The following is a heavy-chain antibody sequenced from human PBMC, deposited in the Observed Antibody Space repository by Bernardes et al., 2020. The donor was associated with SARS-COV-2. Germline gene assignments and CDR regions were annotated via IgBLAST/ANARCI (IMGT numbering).Heavy chain of an antibody. D-gene: IGHD3-9*01. CDR3: ARAILTGYEDYYYYYGMDV. J-gene: IGHJ6*02. CDR2: ISAYNGNT. Sequence: ASMEVSCKASGYTFTSYGISWVRQAPGQGLEWMGWISAYNGNTNYAQKLQGRVTMTTDTSTSTAYMELRSLRSDDTAVYYCARAILTGYEDYYYYYGMDVWGQGTTVTVSS. CDR1: GYTFTSYG. V-gene: IGHV1-18*01.